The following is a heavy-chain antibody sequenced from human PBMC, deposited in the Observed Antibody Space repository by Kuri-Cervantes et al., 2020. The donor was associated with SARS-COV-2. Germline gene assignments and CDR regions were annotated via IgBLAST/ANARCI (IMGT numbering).Heavy chain of an antibody. CDR1: GYSFTSYW. Sequence: GGSLRLSCKGSGYSFTSYWIGWVRQMPGKGLEWMGIIYPGDSDTRYSPSFQGQVTISADKSISTAYLQWSSLKASDTAMYYRARRTRDCSSTSCDIGAFDIWGQGTMVTVSS. CDR3: ARRTRDCSSTSCDIGAFDI. V-gene: IGHV5-51*01. D-gene: IGHD2-2*02. CDR2: IYPGDSDT. J-gene: IGHJ3*02.